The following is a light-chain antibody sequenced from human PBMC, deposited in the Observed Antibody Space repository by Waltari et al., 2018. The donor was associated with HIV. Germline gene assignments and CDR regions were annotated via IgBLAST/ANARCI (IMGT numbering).Light chain of an antibody. CDR2: GAS. V-gene: IGKV3-20*01. CDR1: QSISSTY. CDR3: QHYGTSLLT. Sequence: EIVLTQSPGTLSLSPGERATLSCRASQSISSTYLAWYQQQPGQAPSLLIYGASTRATGIPDRFSGSGSGTDFSLSISRLEPEDFAVYYCQHYGTSLLTFGGGTKVEIK. J-gene: IGKJ4*01.